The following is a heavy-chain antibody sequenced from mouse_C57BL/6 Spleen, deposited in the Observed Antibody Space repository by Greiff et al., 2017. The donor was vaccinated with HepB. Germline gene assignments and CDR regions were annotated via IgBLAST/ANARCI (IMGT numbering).Heavy chain of an antibody. Sequence: EVQLQQSGAELVRPGASVKLSCTASGFNIKDDYMHWVKQRPEQGLEWIGWIDPENGDTEYASKFQGKATITADTSSNTAYLQLSSLTSEDTAVYYCTTSDTTVVGRFAYWGQGTLVTVSA. V-gene: IGHV14-4*01. J-gene: IGHJ3*01. CDR2: IDPENGDT. CDR1: GFNIKDDY. CDR3: TTSDTTVVGRFAY. D-gene: IGHD1-1*01.